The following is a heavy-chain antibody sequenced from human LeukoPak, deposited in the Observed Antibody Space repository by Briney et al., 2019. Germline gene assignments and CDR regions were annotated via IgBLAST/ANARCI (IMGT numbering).Heavy chain of an antibody. D-gene: IGHD3-22*01. J-gene: IGHJ4*02. CDR3: AKDYYDSSGYYYGGYYFDY. CDR2: ISWNSGSI. CDR1: GFTFDDYA. Sequence: PGGSLRLSCAASGFTFDDYAMHWVRQAPGKGLEWVSGISWNSGSIGYADSVKGRFTISRDNAKNSLYLQMDSLRAEDTALYYCAKDYYDSSGYYYGGYYFDYWGQGTLVTVSS. V-gene: IGHV3-9*01.